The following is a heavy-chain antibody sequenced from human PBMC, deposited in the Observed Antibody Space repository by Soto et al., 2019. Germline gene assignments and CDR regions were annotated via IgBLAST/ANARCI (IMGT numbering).Heavy chain of an antibody. D-gene: IGHD2-21*02. CDR3: ARSIVVVTALDY. CDR2: INAGNGNT. V-gene: IGHV1-3*05. CDR1: GYTFTSYA. J-gene: IGHJ4*02. Sequence: QVQLVQSGAEEKKPGASVKVSCKASGYTFTSYAMHWVRQAPGQRLEWMGWINAGNGNTKYSQKFQGRVTITRDTSATKPYMELSSLRSEDTAVYYCARSIVVVTALDYWGQGTLVTVSS.